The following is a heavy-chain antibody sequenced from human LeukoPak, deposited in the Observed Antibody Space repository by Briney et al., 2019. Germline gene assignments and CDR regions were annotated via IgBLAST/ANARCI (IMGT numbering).Heavy chain of an antibody. D-gene: IGHD4-17*01. CDR1: GFTFSSYW. J-gene: IGHJ5*02. Sequence: GGSLRLSCAASGFTFSSYWMHWVRQAPGKGLVWVSRINSDGSSTSYADSVKGRFTISRDNAKNTLYLQMNSLRAEDTAVYYCARGTPYGCFDPWGQGTLVTVSS. V-gene: IGHV3-74*01. CDR3: ARGTPYGCFDP. CDR2: INSDGSST.